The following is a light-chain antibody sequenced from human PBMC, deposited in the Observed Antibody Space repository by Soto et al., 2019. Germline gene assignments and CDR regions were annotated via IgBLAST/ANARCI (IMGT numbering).Light chain of an antibody. J-gene: IGKJ5*01. CDR3: QHRTNWPPVT. CDR1: QSVGSH. CDR2: DAS. Sequence: EIVLTQSPATLSLSPGERVALSCRASQSVGSHLAWYQQKPGQAPRLLIYDASSRATGIPARFSGSGSGTDFTLPISSLESEDFAVYYCQHRTNWPPVTFGQGTRLDVK. V-gene: IGKV3-11*01.